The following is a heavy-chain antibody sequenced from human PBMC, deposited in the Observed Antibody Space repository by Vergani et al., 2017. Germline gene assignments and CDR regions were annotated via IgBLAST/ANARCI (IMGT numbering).Heavy chain of an antibody. Sequence: QVQLQQWGGGLLKPSETLSLTCVVNGGSFTSYHWTWIRQSPGEGLEWVGDIDHTGRPDYNPSLKSRLTRSVDNSGNQFSLTLNSVTATDTAIYFCARVNTETNGHLYYYYYMDVWGQGTAVTVS. CDR1: GGSFTSYH. CDR2: IDHTGRP. J-gene: IGHJ6*03. D-gene: IGHD4-11*01. V-gene: IGHV4-34*01. CDR3: ARVNTETNGHLYYYYYMDV.